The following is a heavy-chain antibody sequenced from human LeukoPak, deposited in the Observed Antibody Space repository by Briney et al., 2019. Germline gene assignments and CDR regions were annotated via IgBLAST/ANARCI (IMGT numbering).Heavy chain of an antibody. J-gene: IGHJ4*02. D-gene: IGHD2-15*01. Sequence: PSETLSLTCAVYGGSFSGYYWSWIRQPPGKGLEWIGEINHSGSTNYNPSLKSRVTISVDTSKNQFSLKVNSVTAADTAVYYCARVGHRYCSGGICPFEYWGQGTLVTVSS. CDR3: ARVGHRYCSGGICPFEY. CDR1: GGSFSGYY. V-gene: IGHV4-34*01. CDR2: INHSGST.